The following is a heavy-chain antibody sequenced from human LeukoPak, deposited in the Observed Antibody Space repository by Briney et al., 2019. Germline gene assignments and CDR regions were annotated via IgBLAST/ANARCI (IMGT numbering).Heavy chain of an antibody. V-gene: IGHV5-51*01. D-gene: IGHD4-23*01. CDR1: GYSFTNYW. CDR3: ARHMRDYGGNSAYFQQ. J-gene: IGHJ1*01. Sequence: GESLKISCKGSGYSFTNYWIGWVRQMPGKGLEWMGIIYPGDSDTRYSPSFQGRVTISADRSISTAYLQWSSLKASDSAMYYCARHMRDYGGNSAYFQQWGQGTLVTVSS. CDR2: IYPGDSDT.